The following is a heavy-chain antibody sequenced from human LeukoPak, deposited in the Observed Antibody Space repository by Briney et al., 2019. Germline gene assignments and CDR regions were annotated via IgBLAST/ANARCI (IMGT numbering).Heavy chain of an antibody. V-gene: IGHV3-74*01. J-gene: IGHJ5*02. CDR1: GSTFSGYW. CDR3: ARGAPGTSVWFDP. D-gene: IGHD6-13*01. CDR2: INTDGTSI. Sequence: PGGSLRLSCVDSGSTFSGYWMHWVRHAPGKGLVWVSRINTDGTSINYADSVKGRFTISRDNAKNTLYLQMNSLRVEDTAVYYCARGAPGTSVWFDPWGPGTLVTVSS.